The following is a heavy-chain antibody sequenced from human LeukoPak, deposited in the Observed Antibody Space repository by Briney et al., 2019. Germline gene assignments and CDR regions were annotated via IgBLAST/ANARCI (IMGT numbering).Heavy chain of an antibody. J-gene: IGHJ4*02. CDR1: GFTFSSYA. CDR3: AKGFHGSGSSYYFDY. CDR2: ISGSGGST. D-gene: IGHD3-10*01. Sequence: GSLRLSCAASGFTFSSYAMSWVRQAPGKGLGWVSAISGSGGSTYYADSVKGRFTISRDNSKNTLYLQMNSLRAEDTAVYYCAKGFHGSGSSYYFDYWGQGTLVTVSS. V-gene: IGHV3-23*01.